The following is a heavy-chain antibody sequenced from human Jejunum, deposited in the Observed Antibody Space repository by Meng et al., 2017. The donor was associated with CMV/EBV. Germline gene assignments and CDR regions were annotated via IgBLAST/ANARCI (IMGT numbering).Heavy chain of an antibody. Sequence: SCAASGFTFITYAMNWVRRAPGKGLEWVSGIRADDYRTFYAGSVRGRFTISRDNSKNAVYLEMNSLRAEDTAVYFCAKATDFDSWGQGTLVTVSS. V-gene: IGHV3-23*01. CDR3: AKATDFDS. CDR2: IRADDYRT. CDR1: GFTFITYA. J-gene: IGHJ4*02. D-gene: IGHD4-11*01.